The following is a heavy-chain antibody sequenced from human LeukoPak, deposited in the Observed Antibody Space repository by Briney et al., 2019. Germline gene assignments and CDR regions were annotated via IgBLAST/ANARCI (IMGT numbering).Heavy chain of an antibody. J-gene: IGHJ4*02. CDR1: GGTFSSYA. CDR3: AKDSSGYYYYFDY. Sequence: SVKVSCKASGGTFSSYAISWVRQAPGQGLEWMGRIIPILGIANYAQKFQGRVTITADKSTSTAYMELSSLRSEDTAVYYCAKDSSGYYYYFDYWGQGTLVTVSS. D-gene: IGHD3-22*01. CDR2: IIPILGIA. V-gene: IGHV1-69*04.